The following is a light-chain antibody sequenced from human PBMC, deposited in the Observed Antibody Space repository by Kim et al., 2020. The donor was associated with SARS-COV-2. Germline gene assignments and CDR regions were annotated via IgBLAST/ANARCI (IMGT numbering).Light chain of an antibody. CDR3: HHYDSYIPST. CDR2: GAS. Sequence: ATVGDRVTVTCRANESINKWLAWYQPKPGKAPKLLHFGASSLASGVPPRFSGSGSETKFTLIISSLQPDDFATYYCHHYDSYIPSTFGKETKLEI. V-gene: IGKV1-5*01. CDR1: ESINKW. J-gene: IGKJ2*01.